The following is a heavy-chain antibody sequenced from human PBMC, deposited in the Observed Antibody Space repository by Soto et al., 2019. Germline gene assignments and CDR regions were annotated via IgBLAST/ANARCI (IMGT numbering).Heavy chain of an antibody. V-gene: IGHV2-70*04. CDR1: GFSLSTSGMR. Sequence: SGPTLVNPTQTLTLTCTFSGFSLSTSGMRVSWIRQPPGKALEWLARIDWDDDKFYSTSLKTRLTISKDTSKNQVVLTMTNMDPVDTATSYCERNNPTPRSSSGPVDYWGQGTLVTVSS. J-gene: IGHJ4*02. D-gene: IGHD6-6*01. CDR3: ERNNPTPRSSSGPVDY. CDR2: IDWDDDK.